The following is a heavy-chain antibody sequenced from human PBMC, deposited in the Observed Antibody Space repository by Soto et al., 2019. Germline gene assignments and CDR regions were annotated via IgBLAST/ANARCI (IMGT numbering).Heavy chain of an antibody. Sequence: LRLSCAASGFTFSSYWMNWVRQAPGKGLEWVANINQDGNEDNLLDSVKGRFTISRDNAKNSLFLQMNSLRVDDTAVYYCARTGDGHHDFLDYWGQGALVTVSS. V-gene: IGHV3-7*01. J-gene: IGHJ4*02. CDR1: GFTFSSYW. CDR2: INQDGNED. CDR3: ARTGDGHHDFLDY. D-gene: IGHD1-1*01.